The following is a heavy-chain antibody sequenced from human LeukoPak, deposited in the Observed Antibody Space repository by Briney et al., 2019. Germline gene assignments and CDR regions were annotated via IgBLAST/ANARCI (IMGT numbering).Heavy chain of an antibody. J-gene: IGHJ4*02. Sequence: GGSLRLSCSASGFTFSSYSMHWVRQAPGKGLEFVSAISSNGDSTYYTDSVKGRFTISRDNSKNTLDLQMSSLSAEHAAVYYCVKGSGTSGGSLSPFDYWGQGTLVTVSS. CDR3: VKGSGTSGGSLSPFDY. V-gene: IGHV3-64D*06. CDR1: GFTFSSYS. D-gene: IGHD2-15*01. CDR2: ISSNGDST.